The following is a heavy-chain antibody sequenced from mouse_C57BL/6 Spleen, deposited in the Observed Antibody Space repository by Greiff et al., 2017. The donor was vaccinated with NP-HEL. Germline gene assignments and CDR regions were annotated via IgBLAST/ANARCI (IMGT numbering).Heavy chain of an antibody. CDR2: IDPNSGGT. J-gene: IGHJ4*01. Sequence: QVHVKQPGAELVKPGASVKLSCKASGYTFTSYWMHWVKQRPGRGLEWIGRIDPNSGGTKYNEKFKSKATLTVDKPSSTAYMQLSSLTSEDSAVYYCATYPWEIYAMDYWGQGTSVTVSS. V-gene: IGHV1-72*01. CDR1: GYTFTSYW. D-gene: IGHD4-1*01. CDR3: ATYPWEIYAMDY.